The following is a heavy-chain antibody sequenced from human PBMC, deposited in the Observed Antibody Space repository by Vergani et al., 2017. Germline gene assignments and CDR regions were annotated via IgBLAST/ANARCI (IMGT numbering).Heavy chain of an antibody. CDR2: IYYSGTT. Sequence: QVQLQESGPGLVKASQNLSLTCSVSGAYVGSGGYYWTWVRQRPGMGLDWIGYIYYSGTTEYNPSRERRRTISVDTAENHLARKLTAGTDADTAGDYCARQKDYYMDVWGKGTTVTVS. J-gene: IGHJ6*03. V-gene: IGHV4-31*03. CDR1: GAYVGSGGYY. CDR3: ARQKDYYMDV.